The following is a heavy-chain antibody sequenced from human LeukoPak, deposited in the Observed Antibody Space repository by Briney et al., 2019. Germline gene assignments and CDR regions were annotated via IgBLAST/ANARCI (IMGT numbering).Heavy chain of an antibody. CDR3: ARDSNRGHTYYYGSSGIFDY. V-gene: IGHV3-30-3*01. D-gene: IGHD3-22*01. CDR1: GFTFSSYA. CDR2: ISYDGSNK. Sequence: GGSPRLSCAASGFTFSSYAMHWVRKAPGKGLEWVAVISYDGSNKYYADSVKGRFTISRDNSKNTLYLQMNSLRAEDTAVYYCARDSNRGHTYYYGSSGIFDYWGQGTLVTVSS. J-gene: IGHJ4*02.